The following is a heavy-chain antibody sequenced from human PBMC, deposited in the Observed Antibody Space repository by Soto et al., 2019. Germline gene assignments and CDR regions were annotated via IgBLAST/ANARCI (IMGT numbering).Heavy chain of an antibody. CDR3: ARTSALPLGYPHGMDV. CDR1: GFSLNSNGMC. V-gene: IGHV2-70*13. Sequence: SGPTLVTPTHTPTLTCPFAGFSLNSNGMCVNWIRQPPGKAPEWLALIDWDDDKYYSTSLNTRFTISRDTSKNQVVLSMTKMDPVATATYYCARTSALPLGYPHGMDVWGQGTTVTVSS. CDR2: IDWDDDK. D-gene: IGHD7-27*01. J-gene: IGHJ6*02.